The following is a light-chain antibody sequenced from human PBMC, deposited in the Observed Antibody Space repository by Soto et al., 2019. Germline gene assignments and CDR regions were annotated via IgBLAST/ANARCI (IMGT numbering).Light chain of an antibody. V-gene: IGKV3-11*01. CDR3: QQRNIWPPVT. Sequence: EIVLTQSPATLSLSPGESATLSCRASQNVRGSVGWYQQKPGQSPRLLIYDASIRAIGVPARFRGGGSGTDFTLTITRLAPEDFAVYYCQQRNIWPPVTFGQGTRLEIK. CDR1: QNVRGS. J-gene: IGKJ5*01. CDR2: DAS.